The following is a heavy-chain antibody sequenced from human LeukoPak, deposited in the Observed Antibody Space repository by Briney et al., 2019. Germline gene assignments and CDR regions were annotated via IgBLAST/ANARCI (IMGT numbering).Heavy chain of an antibody. CDR3: ARDYDRLSERSMKQWLAHLPIDI. V-gene: IGHV1-18*01. Sequence: ASVKVSCKASGYTFTSYGISWVRQAPGQGLEWMGWISAYNGNTNYAQKLQGGVTMTTDTSTSTAYMELRSLRSDDTAVYYCARDYDRLSERSMKQWLAHLPIDIWGQGTMVTVSS. CDR1: GYTFTSYG. D-gene: IGHD6-19*01. J-gene: IGHJ3*02. CDR2: ISAYNGNT.